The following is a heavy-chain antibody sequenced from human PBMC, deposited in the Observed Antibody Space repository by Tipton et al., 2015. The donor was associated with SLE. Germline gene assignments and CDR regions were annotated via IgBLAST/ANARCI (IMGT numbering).Heavy chain of an antibody. CDR1: GYNFIKHG. Sequence: QLVQSGAEIKNPGASVKVSCKSSGYNFIKHGISWVRQAPGQGLEWMGIINPSGGSTSYAQKFQGRVTMTRDTSTSTVYMELSSLRSEDTAVYYCARDSLICGGDCPGGLYAFDIWGQGTMVTVSS. J-gene: IGHJ3*02. V-gene: IGHV1-46*01. CDR3: ARDSLICGGDCPGGLYAFDI. D-gene: IGHD2-21*01. CDR2: INPSGGST.